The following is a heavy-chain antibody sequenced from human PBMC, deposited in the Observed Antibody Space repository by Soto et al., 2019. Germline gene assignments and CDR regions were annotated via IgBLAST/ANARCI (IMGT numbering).Heavy chain of an antibody. V-gene: IGHV1-8*01. Sequence: QVQLVQSGTEVREPGASVRVSCKASGYTFRNYDINWVRQAPGQGLEWMGWMNPKSGNTGSALKFQGRITMTRDNSITTAYMELSSLTAEDTAVYSCAREPTGAGNYLDSWGQGTLVTVSS. CDR2: MNPKSGNT. J-gene: IGHJ4*02. CDR1: GYTFRNYD. D-gene: IGHD7-27*01. CDR3: AREPTGAGNYLDS.